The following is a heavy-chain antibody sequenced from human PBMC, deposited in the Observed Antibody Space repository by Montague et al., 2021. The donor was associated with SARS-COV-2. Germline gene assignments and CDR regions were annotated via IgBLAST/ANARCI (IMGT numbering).Heavy chain of an antibody. D-gene: IGHD3-22*01. CDR1: GGSISRSY. V-gene: IGHV4-59*01. Sequence: SETLSLTCTVSGGSISRSYWSWIQQPPGKGLEWIGYIYYSGSTNYNPSLKSRVTISVDTSKNQFSLKLSSVTAADTAVYYCARGGYYDYAFDIWGQGTMVTVSS. CDR2: IYYSGST. J-gene: IGHJ3*02. CDR3: ARGGYYDYAFDI.